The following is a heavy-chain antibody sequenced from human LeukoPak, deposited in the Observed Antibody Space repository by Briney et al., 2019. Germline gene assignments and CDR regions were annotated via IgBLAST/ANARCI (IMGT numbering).Heavy chain of an antibody. D-gene: IGHD2-8*01. Sequence: SETLSLTCAVYGGSFSGYYWSWNRQPPGKGLEWIGEINHSGSTNYNPSLKSRVIISVDTSKNQFSLKLSSVTAADTAVYYCARVGVTYYFDYWGQGTLVTVSS. J-gene: IGHJ4*02. CDR2: INHSGST. CDR1: GGSFSGYY. CDR3: ARVGVTYYFDY. V-gene: IGHV4-34*01.